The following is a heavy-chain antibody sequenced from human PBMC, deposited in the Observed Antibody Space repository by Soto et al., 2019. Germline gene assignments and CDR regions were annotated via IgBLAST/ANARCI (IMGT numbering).Heavy chain of an antibody. CDR3: ALALPERRRTNMDV. CDR2: ITHRGSL. CDR1: CGSMTSGHQY. V-gene: IGHV4-31*03. Sequence: PSETLSLPSSVNCGSMTSGHQYWTWIRHRPGDGLEWFGYITHRGSLYYNTSLKSRVSMSVDTSKNQFSLNLSSVTAADTAVYYCALALPERRRTNMDVSGQGTNVTV. D-gene: IGHD1-1*01. J-gene: IGHJ6*02.